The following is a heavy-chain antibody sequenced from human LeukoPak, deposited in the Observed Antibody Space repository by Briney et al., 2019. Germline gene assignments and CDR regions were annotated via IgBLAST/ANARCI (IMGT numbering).Heavy chain of an antibody. CDR1: GVTLSSYA. J-gene: IGHJ4*02. CDR2: ISSSGSGGNT. V-gene: IGHV3-23*01. D-gene: IGHD3-22*01. Sequence: GGSLGLSCEASGVTLSSYAMSWARQAPGKGLEWVSGISSSGSGGNTYYADSVKGRFTISRDSSQNTLFLHMNSLRVEDTAVYYCARVYETNGYLYWGQGSLVTVSS. CDR3: ARVYETNGYLY.